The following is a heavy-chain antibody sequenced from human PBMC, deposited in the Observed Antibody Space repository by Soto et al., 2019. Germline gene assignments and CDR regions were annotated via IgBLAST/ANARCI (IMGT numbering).Heavy chain of an antibody. V-gene: IGHV3-66*01. CDR2: IYSGGST. CDR3: ARVKVTAKGGDY. J-gene: IGHJ4*02. Sequence: GGSLRLSCAASGFTVSSNYMSWVRQAPGKGLEWVSVIYSGGSTYYADSVKGRFTISRDNSKNTLYLQMNSLRAEDTAVYYCARVKVTAKGGDYWGQGTLVTVSS. D-gene: IGHD2-21*02. CDR1: GFTVSSNY.